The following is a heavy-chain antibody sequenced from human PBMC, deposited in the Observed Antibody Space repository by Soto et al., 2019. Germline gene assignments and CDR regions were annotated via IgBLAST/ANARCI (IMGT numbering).Heavy chain of an antibody. Sequence: QLLESGPGLVKPSETLSLTCTVSSGSITSVYYFWGWIRQPPGKGLEFIGSVHSRGGSYYSPSLKSRVSISMDKSKNQFSLKLTSVTAGETAVYFCASVVVGATRQTGSDHWGQGTLVTVS. D-gene: IGHD2-15*01. CDR1: SGSITSVYYF. CDR2: VHSRGGS. CDR3: ASVVVGATRQTGSDH. J-gene: IGHJ4*02. V-gene: IGHV4-39*01.